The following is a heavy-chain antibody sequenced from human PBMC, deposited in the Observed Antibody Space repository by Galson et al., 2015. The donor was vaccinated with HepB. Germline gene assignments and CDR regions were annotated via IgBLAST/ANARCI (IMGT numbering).Heavy chain of an antibody. Sequence: SLRLSCAASGFTFSRFAMHWVRQAPGRGLEWVAVVLPGGGSQKYADSVKGRFTISRDNSRNTVSLQMNSLSGEDTAVYYCARDRVELQGVLGRQPYTSYYYYNMDVWGKGTTVTVSS. V-gene: IGHV3-30-3*01. CDR3: ARDRVELQGVLGRQPYTSYYYYNMDV. CDR1: GFTFSRFA. CDR2: VLPGGGSQ. D-gene: IGHD3-10*01. J-gene: IGHJ6*04.